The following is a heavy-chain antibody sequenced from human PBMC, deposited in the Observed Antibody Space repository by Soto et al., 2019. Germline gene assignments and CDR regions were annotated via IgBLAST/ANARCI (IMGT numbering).Heavy chain of an antibody. V-gene: IGHV4-4*02. Sequence: QVQLQESGPGLVKPSGTLSLTCAVSGDSISDSRWWSWVRRPPGKGLEWIGEISHSGNTNYNPSLKSRVTMSIDKAKNQFSLNLTSVTAADTAVYYCARVISSREEYFDYWGQGTLATVSP. CDR3: ARVISSREEYFDY. D-gene: IGHD2-2*01. CDR1: GDSISDSRW. J-gene: IGHJ4*02. CDR2: ISHSGNT.